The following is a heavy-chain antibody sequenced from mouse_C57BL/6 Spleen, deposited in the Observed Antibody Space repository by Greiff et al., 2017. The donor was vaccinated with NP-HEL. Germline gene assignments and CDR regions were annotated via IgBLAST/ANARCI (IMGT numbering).Heavy chain of an antibody. CDR1: GYTFTSYW. V-gene: IGHV1-69*01. CDR3: ARRRNYGYFDV. Sequence: VQLQQPGAELVMPGASVKLSCKASGYTFTSYWMHWVKQRPGQGLEWIGEIDPSDSYTNYNQKFKGKSTLTVDKSSSTAYMQLSSLTSEDSAVYYCARRRNYGYFDVWGTGTTVTVSS. CDR2: IDPSDSYT. J-gene: IGHJ1*03.